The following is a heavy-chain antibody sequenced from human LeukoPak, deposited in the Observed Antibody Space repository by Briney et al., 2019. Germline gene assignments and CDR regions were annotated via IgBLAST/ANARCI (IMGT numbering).Heavy chain of an antibody. D-gene: IGHD3-10*01. V-gene: IGHV3-23*01. CDR3: AKIRGVRYDAFDI. CDR2: ISDRGGST. J-gene: IGHJ3*02. CDR1: GFTFSTYA. Sequence: GGSLRLSCAASGFTFSTYAMIWVRQAPGKGLEWVSVISDRGGSTYYADSVKGRFTLSRDNSKKTLYLQMNSLRAEDTAVYYCAKIRGVRYDAFDIWGQGTMVTVSS.